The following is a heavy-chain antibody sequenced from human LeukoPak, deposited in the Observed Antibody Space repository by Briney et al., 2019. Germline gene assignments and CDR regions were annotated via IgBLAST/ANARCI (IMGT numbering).Heavy chain of an antibody. V-gene: IGHV4-59*08. Sequence: SETLSLTCTVSGGSISSYYWSWIRQPPGKGLEWIGYIYYSGSTNCNPSLKSRVTISVDTSKNQFSLKLSSVTAADTAVYYCARQYCSGGSCYLFDPWGQGTLVTVSS. CDR1: GGSISSYY. CDR3: ARQYCSGGSCYLFDP. J-gene: IGHJ5*02. CDR2: IYYSGST. D-gene: IGHD2-15*01.